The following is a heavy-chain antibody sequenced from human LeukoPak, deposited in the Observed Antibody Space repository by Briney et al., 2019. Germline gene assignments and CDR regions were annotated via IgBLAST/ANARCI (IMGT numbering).Heavy chain of an antibody. J-gene: IGHJ4*02. D-gene: IGHD2-15*01. CDR3: AGQKSVVGNLDYFDY. CDR2: VYYPGST. Sequence: PSETLSLTCAVSGDSISNYYWNWIRQPPGKGLEWIGYVYYPGSTKYNPSLKSRVTISVDASKNQFSLKLSSVTAADTAVYYCAGQKSVVGNLDYFDYWGQGTLVTVS. V-gene: IGHV4-59*08. CDR1: GDSISNYY.